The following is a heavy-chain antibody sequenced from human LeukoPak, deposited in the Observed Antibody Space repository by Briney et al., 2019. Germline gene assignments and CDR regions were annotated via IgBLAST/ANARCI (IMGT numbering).Heavy chain of an antibody. CDR3: ARAPLDFWSGYYFDY. CDR2: IYYSGST. D-gene: IGHD3-3*01. Sequence: PSETLSLTCTVSGGSISSSSYYWGWIRQPPGKGLEWIGSIYYSGSTYYNPSLKSRVTISVDTSKNQFSLKLSSVTAADTAVYYCARAPLDFWSGYYFDYWGQGTLVTVSS. J-gene: IGHJ4*02. CDR1: GGSISSSSYY. V-gene: IGHV4-39*07.